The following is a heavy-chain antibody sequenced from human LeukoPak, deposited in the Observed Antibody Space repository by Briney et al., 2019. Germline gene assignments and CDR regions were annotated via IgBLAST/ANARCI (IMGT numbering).Heavy chain of an antibody. V-gene: IGHV1-18*01. J-gene: IGHJ6*03. CDR3: ARVAGGACSGGSCPFSPYVYYYYYYMDV. CDR2: ISTYNGDT. D-gene: IGHD2-15*01. Sequence: GASMKVSCKASGYTFSSYGITWVRQAPGQGLEWMGWISTYNGDTNCAQNLQGRVTMTTDTSTSTAYMELRSLRSDDTAVYYCARVAGGACSGGSCPFSPYVYYYYYYMDVWGKGTTVTISS. CDR1: GYTFSSYG.